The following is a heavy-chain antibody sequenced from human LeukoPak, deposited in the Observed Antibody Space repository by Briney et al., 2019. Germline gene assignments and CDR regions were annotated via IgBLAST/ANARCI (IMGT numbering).Heavy chain of an antibody. CDR3: AKNLGSGSYYNVDYYYYGMDV. J-gene: IGHJ6*04. D-gene: IGHD3-10*01. V-gene: IGHV3-23*01. CDR1: GFTFSSYA. Sequence: GGSLRLSCAASGFTFSSYAMSWVRQAPGKGLEWVSAISGSGGSIYYADSVKGRFTISRDNSKNTLYLQMNSLSAEDTAVYYCAKNLGSGSYYNVDYYYYGMDVWGKGTTVTVSS. CDR2: ISGSGGSI.